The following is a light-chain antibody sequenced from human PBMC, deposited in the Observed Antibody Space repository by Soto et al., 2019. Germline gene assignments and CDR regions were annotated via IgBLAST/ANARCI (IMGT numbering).Light chain of an antibody. CDR2: KAS. CDR3: QQYNSYSEA. Sequence: DIQMTQSPSTLSASVLDIVALAVLASQSISSWLAWYQQKPGKAPKLLIYKASSLESGVPSRFSGSGSGTEFTLTISSLQPDDFATYYCQQYNSYSEAFGQGTKVDIK. CDR1: QSISSW. V-gene: IGKV1-5*03. J-gene: IGKJ1*01.